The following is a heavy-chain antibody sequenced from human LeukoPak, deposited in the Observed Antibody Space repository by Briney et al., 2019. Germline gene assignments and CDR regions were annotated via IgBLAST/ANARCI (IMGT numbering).Heavy chain of an antibody. V-gene: IGHV3-23*01. CDR2: ISGGGST. CDR1: RFTFSSYS. Sequence: PGGSLRLSCAASRFTFSSYSMNWVRQAPGKGLEWVSAISGGGSTYYTDSVKGRFTISRDNSKNTMYLQMNSLRAEDTAIYYCAKENWGYNWKYDSSGSGINYWGQGTLVTVSS. J-gene: IGHJ4*02. D-gene: IGHD3-22*01. CDR3: AKENWGYNWKYDSSGSGINY.